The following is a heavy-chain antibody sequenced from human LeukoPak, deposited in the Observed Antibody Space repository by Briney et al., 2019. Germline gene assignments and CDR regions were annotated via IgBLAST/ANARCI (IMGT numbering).Heavy chain of an antibody. J-gene: IGHJ4*02. CDR1: GFTFSDYY. CDR2: ISGSGSTI. CDR3: ARVGSSGYFPFDY. D-gene: IGHD3-22*01. Sequence: GGSLRLSCAASGFTFSDYYMSWIRQAPGKGLEWVSYISGSGSTIYYADSVKGRFTISRDNAKNSLYLQMNSLRAEDTAVYYCARVGSSGYFPFDYWGQGTLVTVSS. V-gene: IGHV3-11*01.